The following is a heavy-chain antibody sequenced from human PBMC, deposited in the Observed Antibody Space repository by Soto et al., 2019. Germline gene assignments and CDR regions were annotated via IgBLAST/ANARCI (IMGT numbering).Heavy chain of an antibody. V-gene: IGHV3-30*18. CDR1: GFTFSSYG. Sequence: LRLSCAASGFTFSSYGMHWVRQAPGKGLEWVAVISYDGSNKYYADSVKGRFTISRDNSKNTLYLQMNSLRAEDTAVYYCAKVMKQLDAYYYGMDVWGQGTTVTVSS. CDR2: ISYDGSNK. J-gene: IGHJ6*02. D-gene: IGHD6-6*01. CDR3: AKVMKQLDAYYYGMDV.